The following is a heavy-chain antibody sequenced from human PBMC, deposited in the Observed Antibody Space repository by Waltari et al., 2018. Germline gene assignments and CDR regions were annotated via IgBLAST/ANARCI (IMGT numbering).Heavy chain of an antibody. Sequence: EVQVVESGGGLDQPGGSLRLSCEVSEFTFSSFWMSWVRQTPGKGLEWVANIRQDGSEKYYVDSVKGRFTVSRDNARNSLYLQMNSLRAEDTAVYYCATGRGLPYWGQGTLVTVSS. CDR1: EFTFSSFW. CDR3: ATGRGLPY. J-gene: IGHJ4*02. CDR2: IRQDGSEK. V-gene: IGHV3-7*01.